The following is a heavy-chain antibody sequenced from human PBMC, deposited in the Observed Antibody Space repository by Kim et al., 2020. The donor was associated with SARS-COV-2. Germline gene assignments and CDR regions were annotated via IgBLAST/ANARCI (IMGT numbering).Heavy chain of an antibody. CDR2: IDTGGTYI. CDR1: GFTFSSYT. Sequence: GGSLRLSCAASGFTFSSYTMNWIRQAPGKGLEWVSYIDTGGTYIYYADSVKGRFTISRDNAENSLYLQMHSLRAEDTAVYYCARVCLDYGSGSYPMYWGQGTMVTVSS. V-gene: IGHV3-21*01. J-gene: IGHJ4*02. D-gene: IGHD3-10*01. CDR3: ARVCLDYGSGSYPMY.